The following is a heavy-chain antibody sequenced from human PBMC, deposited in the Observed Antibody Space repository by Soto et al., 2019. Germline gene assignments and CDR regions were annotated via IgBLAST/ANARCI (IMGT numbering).Heavy chain of an antibody. Sequence: GGSLRLSCAASGFTFSSYWMSWVRQAPGKGLEWVANIKQDGSEKYYVGSVKGRFTISRDNAKNSLYLQMNSLRAEDTAVYYCASTYYYDSSGYYYESPVYWGQGTLVTVSS. V-gene: IGHV3-7*03. J-gene: IGHJ4*02. CDR2: IKQDGSEK. CDR1: GFTFSSYW. CDR3: ASTYYYDSSGYYYESPVY. D-gene: IGHD3-22*01.